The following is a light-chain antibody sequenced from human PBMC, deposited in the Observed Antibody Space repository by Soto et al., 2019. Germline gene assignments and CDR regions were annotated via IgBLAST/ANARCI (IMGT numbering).Light chain of an antibody. J-gene: IGLJ1*01. CDR3: QVWAGSSDHYV. Sequence: SYELTQPPSVSVAPGQTARITCGEDNIGSKSVHWYQQKPGQAPVLVVYDDRDRPSGIPERFSGSNSGNTATLTISRVEAGDEADYYCQVWAGSSDHYVFGTGTKLTVL. CDR2: DDR. CDR1: NIGSKS. V-gene: IGLV3-21*02.